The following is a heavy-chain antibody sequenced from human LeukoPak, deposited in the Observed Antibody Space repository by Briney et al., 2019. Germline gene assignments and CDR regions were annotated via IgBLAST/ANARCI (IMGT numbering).Heavy chain of an antibody. CDR2: IWYDGSNK. Sequence: GGSLRLSCAASGFTFSSYGMHWVRQAPGKGLEWVAVIWYDGSNKYYADSGKGRFTISRDNSKNTLYLQMNSLRAEDTAVYYCARLRSSWYPYYYYYGMDVWGQGTTVTVSS. V-gene: IGHV3-33*01. J-gene: IGHJ6*02. CDR3: ARLRSSWYPYYYYYGMDV. CDR1: GFTFSSYG. D-gene: IGHD6-13*01.